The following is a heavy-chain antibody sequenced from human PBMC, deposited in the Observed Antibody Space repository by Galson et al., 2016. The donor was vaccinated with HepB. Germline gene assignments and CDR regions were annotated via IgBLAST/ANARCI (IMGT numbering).Heavy chain of an antibody. V-gene: IGHV6-1*01. CDR2: TYYRSKWDS. J-gene: IGHJ6*02. D-gene: IGHD5-24*01. CDR3: VKEGHAYNLDYYYYAMGV. CDR1: GDSVSSNSAA. Sequence: CAISGDSVSSNSAAWGWIRQFPSRGLEWLGRTYYRSKWDSDYSLSVKGRINTHPDTSTNQFSLQLNSVTPEDTAVYYCVKEGHAYNLDYYYYAMGVWGQGTSVTVSS.